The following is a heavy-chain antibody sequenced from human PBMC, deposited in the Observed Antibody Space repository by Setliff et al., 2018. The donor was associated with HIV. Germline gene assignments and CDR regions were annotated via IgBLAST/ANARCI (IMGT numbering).Heavy chain of an antibody. CDR3: ARDRIPSKWLLESDY. CDR1: GDTFSSYA. CDR2: IIPILGIA. Sequence: GASVKVSCKASGDTFSSYAISWVRQAPGQGLEWMGGIIPILGIANYAQKFQGRVTITADKSTSTAYMELSSLRSEDTAVYYCARDRIPSKWLLESDYWGQGTLVTVSS. D-gene: IGHD3-22*01. V-gene: IGHV1-69*10. J-gene: IGHJ4*02.